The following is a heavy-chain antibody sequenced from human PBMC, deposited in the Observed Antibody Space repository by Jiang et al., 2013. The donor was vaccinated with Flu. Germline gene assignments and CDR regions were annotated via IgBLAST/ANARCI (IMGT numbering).Heavy chain of an antibody. Sequence: QLVESGPGRVKPSETLSLTCSVSGAYLSSFFWSWLRQPPGKGLEWIGYVYTGGHSQSNPSLKSRLTMSVDTSKNEFSLKLTSVTAADTAVYFCARSRFGSPLPDGFDVWGHGRLVSVSS. CDR1: GAYLSSFF. D-gene: IGHD3-3*01. V-gene: IGHV4-4*08. CDR2: VYTGGHS. CDR3: ARSRFGSPLPDGFDV. J-gene: IGHJ3*01.